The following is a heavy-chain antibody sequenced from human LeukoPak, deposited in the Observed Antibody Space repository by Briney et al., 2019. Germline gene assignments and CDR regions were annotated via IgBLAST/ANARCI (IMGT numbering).Heavy chain of an antibody. CDR2: INPNSGGT. J-gene: IGHJ4*02. Sequence: ASVKVSCKASGYTFTGYYMHWVRQAPGQGLEWMGWINPNSGGTNYAQKFQGRVTMTRDTSISTAYMELRRLRSDDTAVYYCARGGRVDSAVVLFDYWGQGTLVTVSS. V-gene: IGHV1-2*02. CDR3: ARGGRVDSAVVLFDY. D-gene: IGHD5-18*01. CDR1: GYTFTGYY.